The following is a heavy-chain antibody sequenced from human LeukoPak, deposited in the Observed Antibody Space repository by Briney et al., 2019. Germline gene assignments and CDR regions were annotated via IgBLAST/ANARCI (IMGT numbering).Heavy chain of an antibody. Sequence: SETLSLTCAVYGGSFSGYYWSWIRQPPGKGLEWIGEINHSESTNYNPSLKSRDTISVDTSKNQFSLKLSSVTAADTAVYYCARTAYCSSTSCYGAWFDPWGQGTLVTVSS. V-gene: IGHV4-34*01. CDR3: ARTAYCSSTSCYGAWFDP. D-gene: IGHD2-2*01. CDR2: INHSEST. J-gene: IGHJ5*02. CDR1: GGSFSGYY.